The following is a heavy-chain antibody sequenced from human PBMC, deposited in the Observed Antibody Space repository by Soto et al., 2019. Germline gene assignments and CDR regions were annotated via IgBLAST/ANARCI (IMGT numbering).Heavy chain of an antibody. CDR3: ATSQKGYNWNYFDH. V-gene: IGHV4-38-2*01. CDR2: IYHSGFT. D-gene: IGHD1-20*01. J-gene: IGHJ4*02. Sequence: PSETLSLTCAVSSFSISSGYYWGWVRQPPGKGLEWIGSIYHSGFTSYNPSLESRVSVSVDTSKSQFSLKLSAVTAADTAVYYCATSQKGYNWNYFDHWGQGALVTVSS. CDR1: SFSISSGYY.